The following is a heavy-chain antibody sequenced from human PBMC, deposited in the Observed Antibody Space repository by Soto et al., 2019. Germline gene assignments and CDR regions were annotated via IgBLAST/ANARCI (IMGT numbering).Heavy chain of an antibody. CDR1: GFIFSDHS. CDR3: AKVRSSSWGLDAFDM. V-gene: IGHV3-72*01. Sequence: EVQLVESGGDLVQPGGSLRLSCAASGFIFSDHSMDWVRQAPGKGLEWVGRIRNKANSYTTEYAASVKDRFAISRDDSENSLYLQMNSLKTEDTAVYYCAKVRSSSWGLDAFDMWGQGTMVTVSS. D-gene: IGHD6-13*01. J-gene: IGHJ3*02. CDR2: IRNKANSYTT.